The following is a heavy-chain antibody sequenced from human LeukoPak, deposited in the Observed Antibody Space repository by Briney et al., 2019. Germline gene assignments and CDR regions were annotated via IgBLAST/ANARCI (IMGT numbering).Heavy chain of an antibody. CDR2: INPNSGGT. CDR1: GYTFTCYY. V-gene: IGHV1-2*02. J-gene: IGHJ5*02. D-gene: IGHD6-19*01. Sequence: ASVKVSCKASGYTFTCYYMHWVRQAPGQGLEWMGWINPNSGGTNYAQKFQGRVTMTRDTSISTAYMELSRLRSDDTAVYYCARPRSRSGWYNWFDPWGQGTLVTVSS. CDR3: ARPRSRSGWYNWFDP.